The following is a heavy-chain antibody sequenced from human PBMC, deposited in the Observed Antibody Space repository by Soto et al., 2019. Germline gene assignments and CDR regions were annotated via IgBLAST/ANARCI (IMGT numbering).Heavy chain of an antibody. V-gene: IGHV3-53*01. J-gene: IGHJ6*02. CDR1: GFNVSSSY. CDR3: ARERGWNAVDYGMDV. CDR2: IYSGGST. Sequence: EVHLVESGGGLIQRGGSLRLSCAASGFNVSSSYMSWVRQAPGKGLEWVSIIYSGGSTSYEDSVKGRLTISRDNSKNTRYLQMDSLRAEDTAMYYCARERGWNAVDYGMDVWGQGTRVTVSS. D-gene: IGHD1-1*01.